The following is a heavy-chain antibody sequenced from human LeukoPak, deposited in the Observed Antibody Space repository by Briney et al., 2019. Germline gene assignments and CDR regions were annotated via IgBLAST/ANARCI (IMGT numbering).Heavy chain of an antibody. CDR1: GGSISSYY. D-gene: IGHD6-13*01. CDR2: IYYSGST. CDR3: ARRGAAAGLGWFDP. V-gene: IGHV4-59*08. J-gene: IGHJ5*02. Sequence: PSETLSLTCTVSGGSISSYYWSCIRQPPGKGLEWIGYIYYSGSTNYNPSLKSRVTISVDTSKNQFSLKLSSVTAADTAVYYCARRGAAAGLGWFDPWGQGTLVTVSS.